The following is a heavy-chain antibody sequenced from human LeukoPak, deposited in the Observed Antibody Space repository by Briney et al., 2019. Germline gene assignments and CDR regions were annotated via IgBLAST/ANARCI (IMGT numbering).Heavy chain of an antibody. V-gene: IGHV3-23*01. D-gene: IGHD2-15*01. CDR1: GFTFSTFA. Sequence: PGGSLRLSCAASGFTFSTFAMIWVRQPPGKGLEWVSSIFPSGGEIHYADSVRGRFTISRDNSKSTLSLQMNSLRAEDTAVYYCAKGIRSGSPYCFDYWGQGTLVTVSS. CDR2: IFPSGGEI. CDR3: AKGIRSGSPYCFDY. J-gene: IGHJ4*02.